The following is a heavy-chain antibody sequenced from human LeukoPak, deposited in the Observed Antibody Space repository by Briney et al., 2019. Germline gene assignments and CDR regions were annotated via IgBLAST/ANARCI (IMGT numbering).Heavy chain of an antibody. CDR1: GFTFSRYW. V-gene: IGHV3-74*01. Sequence: GGSLILSCAASGFTFSRYWMHWVRQAPGKGLVWVSRMNTDGSRIDYADSVKGRFTISRDNAKNTLYLQMNSLGVEDTAVYSCASDFTGPDDYWGQGTLVTVSS. J-gene: IGHJ4*02. CDR2: MNTDGSRI. D-gene: IGHD2-8*02. CDR3: ASDFTGPDDY.